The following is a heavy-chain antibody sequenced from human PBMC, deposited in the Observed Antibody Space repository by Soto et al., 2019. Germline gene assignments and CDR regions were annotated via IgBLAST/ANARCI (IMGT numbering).Heavy chain of an antibody. CDR1: GGSFSGYY. D-gene: IGHD2-8*01. V-gene: IGHV4-34*01. Sequence: SETLSLTCAVYGGSFSGYYWSWIRQPPGKGLEWIGEINHSGSTNYNPSLKSRVTISVDTSKIQFSLKLSSVTAADTAVYYCARVPRVYATLYYYYYYYMDVWGKGTTVTVSS. J-gene: IGHJ6*03. CDR3: ARVPRVYATLYYYYYYYMDV. CDR2: INHSGST.